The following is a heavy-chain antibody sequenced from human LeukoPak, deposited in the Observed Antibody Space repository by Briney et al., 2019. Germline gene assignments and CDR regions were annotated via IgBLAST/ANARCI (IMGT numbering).Heavy chain of an antibody. J-gene: IGHJ4*02. V-gene: IGHV4-39*01. D-gene: IGHD5-12*01. CDR1: GGSISSSTYY. CDR3: ARQAISGYDPPPFDS. CDR2: LYYSGST. Sequence: SETLSLTCTVSGGSISSSTYYWGWIRQPPGKGLEWIGNLYYSGSTYYNPSLKSRVTISVDTSKNQFSLKLSSVTAADTAVYYCARQAISGYDPPPFDSWGQGILVTVSS.